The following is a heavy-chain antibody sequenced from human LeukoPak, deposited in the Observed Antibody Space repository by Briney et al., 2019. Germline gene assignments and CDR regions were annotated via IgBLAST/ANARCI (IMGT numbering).Heavy chain of an antibody. CDR2: INPNSGGT. CDR3: ARDQQWLDPARHGFDY. Sequence: ASVKVSCKASGYTFTGYYMHWVRQAPGQGLEWMGRINPNSGGTNYAQKLQGRVTMTTDTSTSTVYMELRSLRSDDTAVYYCARDQQWLDPARHGFDYWGQGTLVTVSS. CDR1: GYTFTGYY. D-gene: IGHD6-19*01. V-gene: IGHV1-2*06. J-gene: IGHJ4*02.